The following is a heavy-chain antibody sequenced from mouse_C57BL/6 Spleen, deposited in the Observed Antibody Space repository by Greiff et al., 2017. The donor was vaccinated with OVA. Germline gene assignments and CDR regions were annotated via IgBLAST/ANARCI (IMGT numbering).Heavy chain of an antibody. V-gene: IGHV1-85*01. CDR1: GYTFTSYD. Sequence: QVHVKQSGPELVKPGASVKLSCKASGYTFTSYDINWVKQRPGQGLEWIGWIYPRDGSTKYNEKFKGKATLTVDTSSSTAYMELHSLTSEDSAVYFCARPGSPYYFDYWGQGTTLTVSS. D-gene: IGHD1-1*01. CDR3: ARPGSPYYFDY. J-gene: IGHJ2*01. CDR2: IYPRDGST.